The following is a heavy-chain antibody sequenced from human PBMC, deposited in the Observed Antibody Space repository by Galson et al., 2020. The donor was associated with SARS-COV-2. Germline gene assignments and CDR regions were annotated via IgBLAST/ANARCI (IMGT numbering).Heavy chain of an antibody. Sequence: ASVKVSCKASGYTFTSYYMHWVRQAPGQGLEWIGIINPSGGRTSYAQKFQGRVTMTRDTSTSTVFMELSSLRSEDTAVYYCATVRTDSSGWYSVVDYWGQGALVTVSS. CDR3: ATVRTDSSGWYSVVDY. CDR1: GYTFTSYY. CDR2: INPSGGRT. J-gene: IGHJ4*02. V-gene: IGHV1-46*01. D-gene: IGHD6-19*01.